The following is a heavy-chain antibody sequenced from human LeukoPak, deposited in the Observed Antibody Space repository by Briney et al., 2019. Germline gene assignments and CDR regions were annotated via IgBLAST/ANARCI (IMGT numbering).Heavy chain of an antibody. V-gene: IGHV1-2*02. J-gene: IGHJ4*02. CDR3: ARGLRGSPAFDY. D-gene: IGHD2-2*01. Sequence: GASVKVSCKASGYTFTSYDINWVRQATGQGLEWMGWLNPNSGGTNYAQKFQGRVTMSRDTSISTAYMELSRLRSDDTAVYYCARGLRGSPAFDYWGQGTLVTVSS. CDR1: GYTFTSYD. CDR2: LNPNSGGT.